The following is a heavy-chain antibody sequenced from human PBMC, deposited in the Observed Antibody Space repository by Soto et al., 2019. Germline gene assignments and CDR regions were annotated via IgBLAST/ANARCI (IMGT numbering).Heavy chain of an antibody. CDR2: TGRTGVST. CDR1: GFTFNTFA. D-gene: IGHD6-19*01. Sequence: GGSLRLSCAASGFTFNTFAMSWVRQAPGRGLEWVSTTGRTGVSTYYADSVKGRFTISRDNSKSTLFLQMNSLRVEDTAVYYCARNPFLGQWLEPFDYWGQGTLVTVSS. CDR3: ARNPFLGQWLEPFDY. J-gene: IGHJ4*02. V-gene: IGHV3-23*01.